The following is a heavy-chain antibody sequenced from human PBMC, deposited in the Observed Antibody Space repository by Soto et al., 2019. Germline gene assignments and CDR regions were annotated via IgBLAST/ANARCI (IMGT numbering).Heavy chain of an antibody. V-gene: IGHV6-1*01. CDR3: ARDPRPVRVYCYYYGMDV. CDR2: TYYRSKWYN. J-gene: IGHJ6*02. D-gene: IGHD3-16*02. Sequence: SQTLSLTCAISGDSVSSNSAAWNWIRQSPSRGLEWLGRTYYRSKWYNDYAVSVKSRITINPDTSKNQFSLQLNSVTPEDTAVYYCARDPRPVRVYCYYYGMDVWGQGTTVTVSS. CDR1: GDSVSSNSAA.